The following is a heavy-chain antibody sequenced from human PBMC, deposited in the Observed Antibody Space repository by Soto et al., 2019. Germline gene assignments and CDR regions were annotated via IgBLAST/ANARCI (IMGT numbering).Heavy chain of an antibody. Sequence: GASVKVSCKASGYTFTIYGIIWVRQAPGQGLEWMGWISPFNGNTNYAQKFQGRLTMTTDTSTTTAYMELRSLRSDDTAVYYCARDLVSGHSYGAFDYWGQGTLVTVSS. D-gene: IGHD5-18*01. CDR2: ISPFNGNT. CDR3: ARDLVSGHSYGAFDY. J-gene: IGHJ4*02. CDR1: GYTFTIYG. V-gene: IGHV1-18*01.